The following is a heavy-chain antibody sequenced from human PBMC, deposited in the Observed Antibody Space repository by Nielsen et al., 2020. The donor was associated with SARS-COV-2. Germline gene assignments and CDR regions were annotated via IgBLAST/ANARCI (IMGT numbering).Heavy chain of an antibody. CDR1: GGSISTGSHY. D-gene: IGHD5-24*01. V-gene: IGHV4-61*01. Sequence: SETLSLTCIVSGGSISTGSHYWSWIRQPPGKRLEWIGYMFYIGTANYNPSFQSRVTMSVDTSKNQFSLKLSSVTAADTAVYYCVRIDMATISVDYWGRGTLVTVSS. CDR3: VRIDMATISVDY. CDR2: MFYIGTA. J-gene: IGHJ4*02.